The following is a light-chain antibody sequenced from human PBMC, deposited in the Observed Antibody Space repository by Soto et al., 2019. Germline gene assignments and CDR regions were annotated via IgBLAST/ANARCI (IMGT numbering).Light chain of an antibody. CDR2: EAS. CDR3: QQRSNWPSLT. V-gene: IGKV3-11*01. Sequence: EIVLTQSPATLSLSPGERATLSCRASQSVSSYLAWYQQKPGQAPRLLMYEASTRATGIPARFRGGGSGTDFTLTISSLEPEDFAVYYCQQRSNWPSLTFGGGTKVDIK. CDR1: QSVSSY. J-gene: IGKJ4*01.